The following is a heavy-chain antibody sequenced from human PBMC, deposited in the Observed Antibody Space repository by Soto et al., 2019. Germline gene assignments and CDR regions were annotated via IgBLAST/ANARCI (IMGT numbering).Heavy chain of an antibody. CDR1: GGSISSSNW. Sequence: SETLSLTCAVSGGSISSSNWWSWVRQPPGKGLEWIGEIYHSGSTNYNPSLKSRVTISVDKSKNQFSLKLSSVTAADTAVYYCARAVTIFGAPYYSYGMDVCGQGTTVTLSS. V-gene: IGHV4-4*02. D-gene: IGHD3-3*01. CDR3: ARAVTIFGAPYYSYGMDV. J-gene: IGHJ6*02. CDR2: IYHSGST.